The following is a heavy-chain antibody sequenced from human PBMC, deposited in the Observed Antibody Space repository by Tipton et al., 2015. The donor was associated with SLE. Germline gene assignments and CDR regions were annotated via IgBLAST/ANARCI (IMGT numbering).Heavy chain of an antibody. CDR1: GGSFSGYY. CDR2: IYTSGST. V-gene: IGHV4-59*10. J-gene: IGHJ3*02. Sequence: TLSLTCAVYGGSFSGYYWSWIRQPAGKGLEWIGRIYTSGSTNYNPSLKSRVTMSVDTSKNQFSLKLSSVTAADTAVYYCARGAPRAFDIWGQGTMVTVSS. CDR3: ARGAPRAFDI.